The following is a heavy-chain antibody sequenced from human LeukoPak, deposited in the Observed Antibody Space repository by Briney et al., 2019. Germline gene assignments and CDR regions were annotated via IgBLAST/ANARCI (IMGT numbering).Heavy chain of an antibody. CDR1: GFTFSSYS. V-gene: IGHV3-48*01. D-gene: IGHD1-26*01. CDR3: ARSLGGQPEYYYYMDV. J-gene: IGHJ6*03. CDR2: ISSSSSTI. Sequence: SGGSLRLSCAASGFTFSSYSMNWVRQAPGKGLEWVSYISSSSSTIYYADSVKGRFTISRDNAKNSLYLQMNSLRAEDTAVYYCARSLGGQPEYYYYMDVWGKGTTVTVSS.